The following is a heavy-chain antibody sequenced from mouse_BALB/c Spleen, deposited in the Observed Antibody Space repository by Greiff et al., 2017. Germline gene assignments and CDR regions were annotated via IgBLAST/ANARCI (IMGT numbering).Heavy chain of an antibody. CDR1: GYSITSDYA. Sequence: EVQLQESGPGLVKPSQSLSLTCTVTGYSITSDYAWNWIRQFPGNKLEWMGYISYSGSTSYNPSLKSRISITRDTSKNQFFLQLNSVTTEDTATYYCALRRGGAMDYWGQGTSVTVSS. J-gene: IGHJ4*01. D-gene: IGHD2-12*01. CDR2: ISYSGST. CDR3: ALRRGGAMDY. V-gene: IGHV3-2*02.